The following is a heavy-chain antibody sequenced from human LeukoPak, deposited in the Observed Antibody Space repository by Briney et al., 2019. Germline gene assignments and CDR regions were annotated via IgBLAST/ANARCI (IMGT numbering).Heavy chain of an antibody. CDR2: IYYSGST. CDR3: ARAALYYYDSSGYYYGWFDP. V-gene: IGHV4-39*07. Sequence: SETLSLTCTVSGGSISSSSYYWGWIRQPPGKGLEWIGSIYYSGSTYYNPSLKSRVTISVDTSKNQFSLKLSSVTAADTAVYYCARAALYYYDSSGYYYGWFDPWGQGTLVTVSS. CDR1: GGSISSSSYY. J-gene: IGHJ5*02. D-gene: IGHD3-22*01.